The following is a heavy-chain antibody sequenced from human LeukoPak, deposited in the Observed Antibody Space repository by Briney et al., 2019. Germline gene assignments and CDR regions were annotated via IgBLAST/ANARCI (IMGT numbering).Heavy chain of an antibody. CDR2: IWYDGSNK. V-gene: IGHV3-33*08. Sequence: GGPLRLSCAASGFTFSSYSMNWVRQAPGKGLEWVAVIWYDGSNKNYADSVKGRFTISRDNSKNTLYLQMNSLRAEDTAVYYCARGGRTTWHGMDVWGQGTTVTVSS. J-gene: IGHJ6*02. D-gene: IGHD4-17*01. CDR3: ARGGRTTWHGMDV. CDR1: GFTFSSYS.